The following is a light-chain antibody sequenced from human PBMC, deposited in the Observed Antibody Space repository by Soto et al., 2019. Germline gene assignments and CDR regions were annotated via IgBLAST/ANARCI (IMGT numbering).Light chain of an antibody. Sequence: DIQVTQSPSSLSASVGDSVTLSCQTSQRVDSYIHWYQHQSGKPPKLLIYAASTLQDGVPSRFSGGGSGTAFSRIITGLQPGDSATYDCQQTYTSVATFGQGTKV. CDR1: QRVDSY. J-gene: IGKJ1*01. CDR3: QQTYTSVAT. CDR2: AAS. V-gene: IGKV1-39*01.